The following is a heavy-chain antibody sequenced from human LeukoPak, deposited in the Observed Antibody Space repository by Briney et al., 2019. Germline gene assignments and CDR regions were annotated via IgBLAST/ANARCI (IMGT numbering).Heavy chain of an antibody. J-gene: IGHJ4*02. CDR2: ISGSDDST. Sequence: GGSLRLSCAASGFTISTYGMNWVRQAPGKGLEWVSTISGSDDSTYYAGSVKGRFTISRDNSKSTLYLQMNSLRAEDTAIYYCAKHLTRMSFFDYWGQGTLATVSS. CDR3: AKHLTRMSFFDY. CDR1: GFTISTYG. V-gene: IGHV3-23*01.